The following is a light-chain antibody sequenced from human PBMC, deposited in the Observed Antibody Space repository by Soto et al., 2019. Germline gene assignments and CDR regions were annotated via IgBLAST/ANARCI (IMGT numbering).Light chain of an antibody. CDR1: QSISTN. Sequence: DIPMTQSPSSLSASVGDRVTITCRASQSISTNLSWYQKKPGKAPKLLISGASSLQSGVPSRFSGSGSGTDFSLTISGLQPEDFAIYFCQQSYITLYSFGQGTNLEIK. V-gene: IGKV1-39*01. CDR2: GAS. J-gene: IGKJ2*03. CDR3: QQSYITLYS.